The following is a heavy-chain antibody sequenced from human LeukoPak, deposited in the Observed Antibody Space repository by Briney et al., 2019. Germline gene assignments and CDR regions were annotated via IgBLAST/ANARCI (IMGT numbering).Heavy chain of an antibody. J-gene: IGHJ6*02. V-gene: IGHV4-59*08. CDR3: ARLTLKTTYSLKYYYYGMDV. CDR1: GGSISSYY. D-gene: IGHD3-16*01. CDR2: IYYRGST. Sequence: PSETLSLTCTVSGGSISSYYWSWIRQPPGKGLEWIGYIYYRGSTNYNPSLKSRVTISVDTSKNQFSLKLSSVTAADTAVYYCARLTLKTTYSLKYYYYGMDVWGQGTTVTVSS.